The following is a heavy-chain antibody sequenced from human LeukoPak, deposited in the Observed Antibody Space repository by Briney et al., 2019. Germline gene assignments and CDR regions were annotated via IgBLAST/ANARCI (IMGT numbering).Heavy chain of an antibody. Sequence: SETLSLTCTVSGGSISSYYWSWIRQPPGKGLEWIGYIYYSGSTNYNPSLKSRVTISVDTSKNQFSLKLSSVTAADTAVYYCARWMSLLYDSSGLNAFDIWGQGTMVTVSS. J-gene: IGHJ3*02. CDR3: ARWMSLLYDSSGLNAFDI. D-gene: IGHD3-22*01. CDR2: IYYSGST. CDR1: GGSISSYY. V-gene: IGHV4-59*01.